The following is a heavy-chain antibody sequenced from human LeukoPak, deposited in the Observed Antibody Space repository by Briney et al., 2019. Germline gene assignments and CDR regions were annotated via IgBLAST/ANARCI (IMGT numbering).Heavy chain of an antibody. V-gene: IGHV4-59*01. CDR3: ARGRVSSSTWYSTYYYFFYMDF. D-gene: IGHD4-11*01. CDR1: GGSISSYY. J-gene: IGHJ6*03. CDR2: IYYSGST. Sequence: SETLSLTCTVSGGSISSYYWSWIRQPAGEGLEWVGYIYYSGSTNYNPSLKRRVTISVDTSKNQFSLKLSSVTAADTAVYFCARGRVSSSTWYSTYYYFFYMDFWGKGTTVTVSS.